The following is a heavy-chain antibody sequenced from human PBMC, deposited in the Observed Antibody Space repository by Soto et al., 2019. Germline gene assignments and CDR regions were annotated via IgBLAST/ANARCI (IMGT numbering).Heavy chain of an antibody. CDR2: ISGNNDNS. CDR1: GYTFNIYG. J-gene: IGHJ5*02. D-gene: IGHD2-8*01. V-gene: IGHV1-18*01. Sequence: QVQLVQSGAEVKKAGASVKVSCKASGYTFNIYGITWVRQAPGQGLEWLGWISGNNDNSKYAQKSQGRVTMTTDTSTSTAYMEMRSLRSDDTAVYFCARDGVRSKLAFKKDWFDPWGQGTLVTVSS. CDR3: ARDGVRSKLAFKKDWFDP.